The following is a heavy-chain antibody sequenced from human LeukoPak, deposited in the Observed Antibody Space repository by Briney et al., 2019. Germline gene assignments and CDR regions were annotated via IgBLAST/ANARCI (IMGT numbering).Heavy chain of an antibody. J-gene: IGHJ4*02. D-gene: IGHD3-10*01. CDR2: IRYYGSNK. CDR1: GFTFRSYG. CDR3: AKDIKYYFDY. Sequence: PGGSLRLSCAASGFTFRSYGMHWVRQAPGKGLEWVAFIRYYGSNKYYADSVKGRFTISRDNSKNTLYLQMNSLRAEDTAVYYCAKDIKYYFDYWGQGTLVTVSS. V-gene: IGHV3-30*02.